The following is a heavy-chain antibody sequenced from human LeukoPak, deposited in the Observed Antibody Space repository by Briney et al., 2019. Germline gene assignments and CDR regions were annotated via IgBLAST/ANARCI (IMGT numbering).Heavy chain of an antibody. J-gene: IGHJ4*02. CDR1: GFTFSSYA. CDR2: ISYDGSNK. CDR3: ARDLATRSDY. V-gene: IGHV3-30-3*01. Sequence: PGRSLRLSCAASGFTFSSYAMHWVRQAPGKGLEWVAVISYDGSNKYYADSVKGRFTISRDNSKNTLYLQMNSLRAEDTAVYYCARDLATRSDYWGQGTLVTVSS.